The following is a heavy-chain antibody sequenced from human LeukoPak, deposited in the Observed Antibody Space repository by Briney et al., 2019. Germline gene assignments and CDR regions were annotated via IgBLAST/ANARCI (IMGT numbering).Heavy chain of an antibody. J-gene: IGHJ6*02. CDR2: IYPSDSDT. D-gene: IGHD2/OR15-2a*01. CDR3: ARHENYYFGMDV. V-gene: IGHV5-51*01. Sequence: GESLKISCKGSGYSFNAYYIAWVRQMPGKDLEWMGAIYPSDSDTTYSPSLQGQVTISADKSISTAYLQWSSLKASDTAMYYCARHENYYFGMDVWGQGTTVTVSS. CDR1: GYSFNAYY.